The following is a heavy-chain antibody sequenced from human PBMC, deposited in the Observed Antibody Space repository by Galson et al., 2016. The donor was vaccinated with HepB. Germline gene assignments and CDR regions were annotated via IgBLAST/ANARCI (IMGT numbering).Heavy chain of an antibody. CDR1: GGSLSNYF. CDR2: INHRGSI. D-gene: IGHD2-2*01. V-gene: IGHV4-34*01. Sequence: SETLSLTCAVYGGSLSNYFWTWVRQPPGKGLEWIGEINHRGSINYTPSLKSRVTISLDTSNNQFSLNLTSVTAADTAVYYCARVPGLVVVPAAIKSYFFYGMDVWGQGTTVTVSS. J-gene: IGHJ6*02. CDR3: ARVPGLVVVPAAIKSYFFYGMDV.